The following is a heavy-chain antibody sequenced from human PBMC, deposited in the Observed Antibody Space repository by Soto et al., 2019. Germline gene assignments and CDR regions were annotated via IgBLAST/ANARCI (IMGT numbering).Heavy chain of an antibody. V-gene: IGHV1-69*13. CDR3: ARAYYDSSRRRFDY. D-gene: IGHD3-22*01. CDR1: GYTFTDYY. J-gene: IGHJ4*02. CDR2: IIPIFGTA. Sequence: SVKVSCKASGYTFTDYYIHWVRQAPGQGLEWMGGIIPIFGTANYAQKFQGRVTITADESTSTAYMELSSLRSEDTAVYYCARAYYDSSRRRFDYWGQGTLVTVSS.